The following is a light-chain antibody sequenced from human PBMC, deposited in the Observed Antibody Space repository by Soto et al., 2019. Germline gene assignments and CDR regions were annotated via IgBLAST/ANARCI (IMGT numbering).Light chain of an antibody. V-gene: IGLV2-14*01. Sequence: QSVLTQPASVSGSPGQSITISCTGTGSDIGSYNFVSWYQQHPGKAPKVLIYEVSNRPSGTSSRFSGSKSGNTASLTISDLQPEDEAEYFCSSYSTTRVLFGGGTKVTVL. CDR3: SSYSTTRVL. CDR2: EVS. J-gene: IGLJ2*01. CDR1: GSDIGSYNF.